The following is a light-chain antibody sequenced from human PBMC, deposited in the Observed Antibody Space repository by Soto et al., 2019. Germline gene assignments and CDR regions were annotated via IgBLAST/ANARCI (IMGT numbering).Light chain of an antibody. CDR3: CSYAASGSFVV. V-gene: IGLV2-8*01. CDR2: EVY. CDR1: SSDVGGYNY. J-gene: IGLJ2*01. Sequence: QSVLTQPPSASGSPGQSVTISCTGTSSDVGGYNYVSWYQHHPDKAPKLIIYEVYKRPSGVPDRFSGSKSGNTASLTVSGLEAEDEAEYYCCSYAASGSFVVFGGGTKVAV.